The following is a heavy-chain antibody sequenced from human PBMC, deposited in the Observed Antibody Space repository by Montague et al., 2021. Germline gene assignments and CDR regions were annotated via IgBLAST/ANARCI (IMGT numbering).Heavy chain of an antibody. Sequence: SETLSLACTVSGGSISSSSYYWGWIRQPPGKGLEWIGSIYYSGSTYYNPSLKSRLTISVDTSKNQFSLKLSSVTAADTAVYYWVVTPSFNDHGLDVWGQGTTVTVSS. CDR3: VVTPSFNDHGLDV. CDR1: GGSISSSSYY. D-gene: IGHD4-23*01. J-gene: IGHJ6*02. CDR2: IYYSGST. V-gene: IGHV4-39*01.